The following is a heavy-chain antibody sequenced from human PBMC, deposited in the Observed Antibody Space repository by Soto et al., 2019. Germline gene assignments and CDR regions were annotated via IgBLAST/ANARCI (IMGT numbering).Heavy chain of an antibody. J-gene: IGHJ4*02. V-gene: IGHV4-39*01. CDR3: ARYYYDSGSYHKYYFDY. CDR1: GDSISSSRYY. Sequence: SETLSLTCTVSGDSISSSRYYWGWIRQPPGQGLGWIGSVYSSGSTNYNPSLKSRVTISVDTSKNQFSLKLSSVTAADTAVYYCARYYYDSGSYHKYYFDYWGQGTLFTDSS. D-gene: IGHD3-10*01. CDR2: VYSSGST.